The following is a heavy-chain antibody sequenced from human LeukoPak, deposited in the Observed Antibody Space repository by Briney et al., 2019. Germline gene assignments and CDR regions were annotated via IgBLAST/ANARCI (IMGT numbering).Heavy chain of an antibody. J-gene: IGHJ5*02. CDR1: GGTFSSYA. V-gene: IGHV1-69*04. Sequence: GASVKVSCKASGGTFSSYAISWVRQAPGQGLEWMGRIIPILGIANYAQKFQGRVTITADKSTSTAYMELSSLRSEDTAVYYCAREGLRFLEGNWFDPWGQGTLVTVSS. CDR2: IIPILGIA. CDR3: AREGLRFLEGNWFDP. D-gene: IGHD3-3*01.